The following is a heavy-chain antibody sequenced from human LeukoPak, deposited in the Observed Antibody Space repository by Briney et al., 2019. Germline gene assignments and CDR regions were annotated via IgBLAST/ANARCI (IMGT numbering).Heavy chain of an antibody. D-gene: IGHD2-15*01. J-gene: IGHJ3*02. CDR1: GGTFSSYT. Sequence: SVKVSCKASGGTFSSYTISWVRQAPGQGLEWMGRIIPILGIANYAQKFQGRVTITADKSTSTAYMELSSLRSEDTAVYYCARDITEAECSGRSCYLNAFDIWGQGTMVTVSS. CDR2: IIPILGIA. V-gene: IGHV1-69*04. CDR3: ARDITEAECSGRSCYLNAFDI.